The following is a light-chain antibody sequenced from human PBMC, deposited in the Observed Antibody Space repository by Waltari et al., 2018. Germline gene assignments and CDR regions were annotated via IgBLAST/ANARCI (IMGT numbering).Light chain of an antibody. V-gene: IGKV4-1*01. CDR1: QSVLYSSNPKDY. CDR3: HQYYLTPWT. Sequence: DIVVTQSPDSLTLSVGERAPINGKSIQSVLYSSNPKDYLSWYQQKSGQSPSLLIYWASTREAGVPDRFSGSGSGTDFTLTINGLQPEDAAVYFCHQYYLTPWTFGQGTKLEIK. J-gene: IGKJ1*01. CDR2: WAS.